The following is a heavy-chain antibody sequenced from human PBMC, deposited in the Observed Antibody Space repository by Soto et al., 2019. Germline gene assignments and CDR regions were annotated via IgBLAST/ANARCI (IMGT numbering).Heavy chain of an antibody. Sequence: GGTLRLSCAASGFTFSGSALHWVRQASGKGLEWIGRIKNKAKSYATAYAASVIGRFTFSRDDSRNTAYLQMNGLRTEDTAVYYCTRHYYGIPFDYWGQGALVTVSS. V-gene: IGHV3-73*01. CDR2: IKNKAKSYAT. CDR1: GFTFSGSA. CDR3: TRHYYGIPFDY. J-gene: IGHJ4*02. D-gene: IGHD3-10*01.